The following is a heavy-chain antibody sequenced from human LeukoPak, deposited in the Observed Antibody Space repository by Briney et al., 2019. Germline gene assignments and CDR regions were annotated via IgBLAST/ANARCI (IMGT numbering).Heavy chain of an antibody. D-gene: IGHD5-18*01. CDR1: GFTFTTYW. V-gene: IGHV3-7*01. CDR2: IKQDGTEK. J-gene: IGHJ4*02. CDR3: ARKDRLGYSYGQGPFDF. Sequence: GESLRLSCAASGFTFTTYWMSWVRQPPGKGLEWVANIKQDGTEKYYVDSVKGRFTISRDNAKNSLYLQMNSLRVEDTAVYYCARKDRLGYSYGQGPFDFWGQGTLVTVSS.